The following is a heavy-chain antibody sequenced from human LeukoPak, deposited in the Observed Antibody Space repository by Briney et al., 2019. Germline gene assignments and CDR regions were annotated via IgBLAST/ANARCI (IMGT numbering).Heavy chain of an antibody. CDR3: ARTSLPARQRGKFDY. J-gene: IGHJ4*02. CDR2: IIPIFGTA. CDR1: GYTFTSYA. V-gene: IGHV1-69*13. D-gene: IGHD2-2*01. Sequence: GASVKVSCKASGYTFTSYAISWVRQAPGQGLEWMGGIIPIFGTANYAQKFQGRVTITADESTSTAYMELSSLRSEDTAVYYCARTSLPARQRGKFDYWGQGTLVTVSS.